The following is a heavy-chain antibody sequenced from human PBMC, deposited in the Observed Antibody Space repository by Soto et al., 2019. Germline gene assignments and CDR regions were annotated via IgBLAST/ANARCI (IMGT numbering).Heavy chain of an antibody. J-gene: IGHJ4*02. D-gene: IGHD2-8*01. CDR3: ARDSGYCTNGVCYRFFDY. Sequence: SETLSLTCTVSGGSISSYYWSWIRQPPGKGLEWIGYIYYSGSTNYNPSLKSRVTISVDTSKNQFSLKLSSVTAADTAVYYCARDSGYCTNGVCYRFFDYWGQGTLVTVSS. V-gene: IGHV4-59*01. CDR1: GGSISSYY. CDR2: IYYSGST.